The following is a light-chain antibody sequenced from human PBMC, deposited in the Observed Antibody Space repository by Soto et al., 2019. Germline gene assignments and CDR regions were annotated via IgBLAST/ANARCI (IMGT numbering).Light chain of an antibody. CDR2: GTS. V-gene: IGKV4-1*01. CDR1: QSVLYSSDNKNY. Sequence: DIVMTQSPDSLAVSLGERATINCKSSQSVLYSSDNKNYLAWYQQKPGQAPRLLICGTSTRATGIPDRFSGSGSGTDFTLTISRLEPEDFAIYYCQYYGQTFGQGTKVDIK. CDR3: QYYGQT. J-gene: IGKJ1*01.